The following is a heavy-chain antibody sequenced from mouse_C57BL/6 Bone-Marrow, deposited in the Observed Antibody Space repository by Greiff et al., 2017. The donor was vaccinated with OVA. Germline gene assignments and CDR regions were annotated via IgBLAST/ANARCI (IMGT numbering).Heavy chain of an antibody. J-gene: IGHJ3*01. CDR2: IYPRSGNT. CDR3: ARSTTPVEAWFAY. D-gene: IGHD1-1*01. CDR1: GYTFTSYG. Sequence: VQLVESGAELARPGASVKLSCKASGYTFTSYGISWVKQRTGQGLEWIGEIYPRSGNTYYNEKFKGKATLTEDKSSSTAYIELRSLTSEDSAVYFCARSTTPVEAWFAYWGQGTLVTVSA. V-gene: IGHV1-81*01.